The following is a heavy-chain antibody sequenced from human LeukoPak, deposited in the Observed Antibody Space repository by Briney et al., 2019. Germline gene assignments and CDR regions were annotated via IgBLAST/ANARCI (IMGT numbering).Heavy chain of an antibody. Sequence: PGGSLRLSCVASKFTFSSYWMSWVRQSPGKGLEWVANIKEDGSAKYYVDSVKGRFTISRDNAKNSLYLQMNSLRAEDMAVYYCARVGAGAGFWSGFRFDPWGQGTLVTVSS. CDR3: ARVGAGAGFWSGFRFDP. D-gene: IGHD3-3*01. V-gene: IGHV3-7*03. CDR1: KFTFSSYW. J-gene: IGHJ5*02. CDR2: IKEDGSAK.